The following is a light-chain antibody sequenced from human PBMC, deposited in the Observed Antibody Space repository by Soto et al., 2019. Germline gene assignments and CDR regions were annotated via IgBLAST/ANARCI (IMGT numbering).Light chain of an antibody. CDR2: AAS. CDR3: QQAHHFPLT. V-gene: IGKV1-12*01. Sequence: DVQMTQSPSSVSASVGDRVTITCRASQGLSSWLAWYQQKPVKAPKLLIYAASSLQSGVPSRFGGSGSGTDFTLTISSLQPEDFATYYCQQAHHFPLTFVGGTKVEIK. J-gene: IGKJ4*01. CDR1: QGLSSW.